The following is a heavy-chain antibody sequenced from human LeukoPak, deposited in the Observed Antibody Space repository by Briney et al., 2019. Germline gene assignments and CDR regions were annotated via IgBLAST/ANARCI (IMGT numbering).Heavy chain of an antibody. J-gene: IGHJ3*02. Sequence: SETLSLTCTVSVGSISSYYWSWIRQPAGKGLEWIGRIYSRGSTNYSPSVKSRVTMSLDTSKNQFSLRLSTLTAADTALYYCARGRFCSADICSGGDAFDIWGQGTMVSVSS. CDR2: IYSRGST. V-gene: IGHV4-4*07. CDR3: ARGRFCSADICSGGDAFDI. D-gene: IGHD3-3*01. CDR1: VGSISSYY.